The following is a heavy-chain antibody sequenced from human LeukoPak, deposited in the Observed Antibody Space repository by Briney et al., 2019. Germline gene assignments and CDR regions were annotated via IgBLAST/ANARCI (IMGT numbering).Heavy chain of an antibody. CDR3: ARVPTYYYDSSGYIDY. J-gene: IGHJ4*02. V-gene: IGHV3-21*01. CDR1: GFTFSSYS. D-gene: IGHD3-22*01. CDR2: ISSSSSYI. Sequence: KPGGSLRLSCAASGFTFSSYSMNRVRQAPGKGLEWVSSISSSSSYIYYADSVKGRFTISRDNAKNSLYLQMNSLRAEDTAVYYCARVPTYYYDSSGYIDYWGQGTLVTVSS.